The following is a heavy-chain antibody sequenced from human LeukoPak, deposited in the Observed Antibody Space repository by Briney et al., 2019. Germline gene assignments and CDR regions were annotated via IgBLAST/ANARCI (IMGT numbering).Heavy chain of an antibody. J-gene: IGHJ6*03. CDR1: GFTFSSYG. CDR3: AKEDTAMAYYYYYMDV. D-gene: IGHD5-18*01. V-gene: IGHV3-30*18. Sequence: GGSLRLSCAASGFTFSSYGMHWVRQAPGKGLEWVAVISYDGSNKYYADSVKGRFTISRDNSKNTLYLQMNGLRPEDTAVYYCAKEDTAMAYYYYYMDVWGKGTTVTVSS. CDR2: ISYDGSNK.